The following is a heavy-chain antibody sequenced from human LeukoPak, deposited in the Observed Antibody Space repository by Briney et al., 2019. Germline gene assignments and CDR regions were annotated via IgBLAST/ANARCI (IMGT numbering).Heavy chain of an antibody. Sequence: SETLSLTCAVSGGSISISNWWSWVRQPPGKGLEWSGEIYHSGSTNYNPSLKSRVTISVDKSKNEFSLKLSSVTAADTAVYYCARESRYCSSTSCYADAFDIWGQGTMVTVSS. J-gene: IGHJ3*02. V-gene: IGHV4-4*02. CDR3: ARESRYCSSTSCYADAFDI. CDR2: IYHSGST. CDR1: GGSISISNW. D-gene: IGHD2-2*01.